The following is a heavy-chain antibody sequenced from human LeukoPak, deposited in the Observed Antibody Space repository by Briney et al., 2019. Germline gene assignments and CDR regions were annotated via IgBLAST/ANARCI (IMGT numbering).Heavy chain of an antibody. Sequence: PGGSLRLSCAASGFTFSNYWMSWVRQAPGKGLEWVANIKQDGSDKFYVDSVKGRFTISRDNSKNTLYLQMNTLRAEDTAVYYCSIRPSMTTVTTALDYWGQGTLVTVSS. D-gene: IGHD4-11*01. CDR2: IKQDGSDK. J-gene: IGHJ4*02. V-gene: IGHV3-7*03. CDR1: GFTFSNYW. CDR3: SIRPSMTTVTTALDY.